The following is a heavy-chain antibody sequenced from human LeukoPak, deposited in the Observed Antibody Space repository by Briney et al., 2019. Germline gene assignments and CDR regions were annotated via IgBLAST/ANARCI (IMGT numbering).Heavy chain of an antibody. CDR3: ARQTGSGLFTLP. CDR1: GGSISSGSYY. CDR2: IYTSGST. J-gene: IGHJ4*02. V-gene: IGHV4-61*02. Sequence: SQTLSLTCTVSGGSISSGSYYWSWIRQPAGKGLEWIGRIYTSGSTNYNPSLKSRVTISVDTSKNQFSLKLSSVTAADTAVYYCARQTGSGLFTLPGGQGTLVTVSS. D-gene: IGHD3/OR15-3a*01.